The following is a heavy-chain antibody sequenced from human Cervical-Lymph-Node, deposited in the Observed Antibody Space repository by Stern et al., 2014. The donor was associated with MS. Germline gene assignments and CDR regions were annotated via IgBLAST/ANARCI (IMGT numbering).Heavy chain of an antibody. CDR1: GGTFSNYA. V-gene: IGHV1-69*01. CDR2: LIIIFDAA. CDR3: ARASDRSGYCPEYFQY. Sequence: VQLVESGPEVKKPGSSVKVACKASGGTFSNYAISWVRQAPGQGLEWMGGLIIIFDAANYAQKFQGRVTMSADESTSTAYMELSSLRSEDTAVYYCARASDRSGYCPEYFQYWGQGTPVTVSS. J-gene: IGHJ1*01. D-gene: IGHD3-22*01.